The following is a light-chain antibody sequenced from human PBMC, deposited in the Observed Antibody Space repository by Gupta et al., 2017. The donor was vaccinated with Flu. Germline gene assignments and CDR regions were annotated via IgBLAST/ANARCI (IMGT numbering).Light chain of an antibody. CDR1: QSVSSN. CDR3: QQYDNWPPWT. J-gene: IGKJ1*01. Sequence: EIVMTQSPATLSVSPGERATLSCRASQSVSSNLAWYQQKPGQAPRLLIYGASTRATGMPGRFSGSGYGTEFTLTISSRQSEDFAVYYCQQYDNWPPWTFGQGTKVEI. CDR2: GAS. V-gene: IGKV3-15*01.